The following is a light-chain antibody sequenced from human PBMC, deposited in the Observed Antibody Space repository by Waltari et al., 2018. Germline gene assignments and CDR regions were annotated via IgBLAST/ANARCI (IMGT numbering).Light chain of an antibody. CDR1: QNILYNSNNQNY. J-gene: IGKJ1*01. CDR3: QQYFGTPWT. Sequence: DIVLTQSPDSLPVSLGERATINCKSSQNILYNSNNQNYLAWYQQNPGQPPKLLIYWASTRESGVPDRFSGSGSGTDFTLTISSLQAEDVAVYYCQQYFGTPWTFGQGTKVEIK. V-gene: IGKV4-1*01. CDR2: WAS.